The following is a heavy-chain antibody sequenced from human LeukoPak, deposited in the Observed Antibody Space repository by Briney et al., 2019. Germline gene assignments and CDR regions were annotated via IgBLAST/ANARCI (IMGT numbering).Heavy chain of an antibody. CDR2: IYYSGST. CDR1: GGSISSYY. D-gene: IGHD3-3*01. V-gene: IGHV4-59*01. J-gene: IGHJ4*02. CDR3: VRGRSRFGY. Sequence: PSETLSLTCTVSGGSISSYYWSWIRQPPGKGLEWIGYIYYSGSTNYNPSLKSRVTISVDTSKNQFSLKLSSVTAADTAVYYCVRGRSRFGYWGQGTLVTVSS.